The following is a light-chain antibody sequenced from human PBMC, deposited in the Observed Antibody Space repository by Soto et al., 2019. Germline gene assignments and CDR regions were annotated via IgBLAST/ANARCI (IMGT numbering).Light chain of an antibody. CDR3: QQRSNWPPKIT. CDR1: QSVSNNY. J-gene: IGKJ5*01. Sequence: EIVLTQSPGTLSLSPGERATLSCRASQSVSNNYLAWYQQKPGQAPRLLIYDASNRATGIPARFSGSGSGTDFTLNISSLEPEDFAVYYCQQRSNWPPKITFGQGTRLEIK. V-gene: IGKV3-11*01. CDR2: DAS.